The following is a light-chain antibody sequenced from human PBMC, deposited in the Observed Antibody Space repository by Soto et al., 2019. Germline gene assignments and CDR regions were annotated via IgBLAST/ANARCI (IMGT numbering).Light chain of an antibody. V-gene: IGLV1-40*01. CDR2: GNS. J-gene: IGLJ1*01. Sequence: QSVLTQPPSVSGAPGQRVTISCTGSSSNIGAGYDVHWYQQLPGTAPKLLIYGNSNRPSGVPDRFSGSKSGTSASLAITGLQAVDEADYYCQSDVSSLSGSVFGPRTNVTVL. CDR3: QSDVSSLSGSV. CDR1: SSNIGAGYD.